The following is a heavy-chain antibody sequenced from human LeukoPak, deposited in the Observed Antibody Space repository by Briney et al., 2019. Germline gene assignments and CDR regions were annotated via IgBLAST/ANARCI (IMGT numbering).Heavy chain of an antibody. V-gene: IGHV3-7*01. D-gene: IGHD7-27*01. J-gene: IGHJ4*02. Sequence: GGSLRLSCAASGFIFSSYWMSWVRQAPGKGLEWVANIKQDGSEKYYVDSVKGRITISRDNAKNSLYLQMNSLRAEDTAVYYCARALGPGDFDYWGQGTLVTVSS. CDR1: GFIFSSYW. CDR3: ARALGPGDFDY. CDR2: IKQDGSEK.